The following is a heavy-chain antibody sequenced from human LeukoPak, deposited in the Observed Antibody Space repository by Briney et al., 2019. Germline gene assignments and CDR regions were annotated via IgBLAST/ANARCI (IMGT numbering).Heavy chain of an antibody. CDR1: GFTFSSYA. CDR2: ISGSGGST. V-gene: IGHV3-23*01. J-gene: IGHJ4*02. CDR3: ARDQGYGSGSYDDY. Sequence: PGGSLRLSCAASGFTFSSYAMSWVRQAPGKGLEWVSAISGSGGSTYYADSVKGRFTISRDNSKNTLYLQMNSLRAEDTAVYYCARDQGYGSGSYDDYWGQGTLVTVSS. D-gene: IGHD3-10*01.